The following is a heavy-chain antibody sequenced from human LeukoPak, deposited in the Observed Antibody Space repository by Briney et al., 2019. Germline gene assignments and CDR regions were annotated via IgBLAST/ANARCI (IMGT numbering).Heavy chain of an antibody. J-gene: IGHJ3*02. CDR3: ARDRNEQWLGRGAFDI. Sequence: SETLSLTCTVSGYSISSGYYWGWIRQPPGKGLEWIGSIYHSGSTYYNPSLKSRVTISVDTSKNQFSLKLSSVTAADTAVYYCARDRNEQWLGRGAFDIWGQGTIVTVSS. CDR2: IYHSGST. V-gene: IGHV4-38-2*02. CDR1: GYSISSGYY. D-gene: IGHD6-19*01.